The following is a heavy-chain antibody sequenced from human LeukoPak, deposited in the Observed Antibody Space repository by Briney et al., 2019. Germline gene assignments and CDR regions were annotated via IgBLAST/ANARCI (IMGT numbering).Heavy chain of an antibody. D-gene: IGHD1-7*01. CDR1: GYTFTGYY. Sequence: EASVQVSCQTPGYTFTGYYMHWVRQAPGQGLEWMGRINPNSGDTNYAQKFQGRVAMTRDTSISTAYMELSRLRSDDTAVYYCAREREWEVELRRVFDYWGQGTLVTVSS. CDR3: AREREWEVELRRVFDY. V-gene: IGHV1-2*06. J-gene: IGHJ4*02. CDR2: INPNSGDT.